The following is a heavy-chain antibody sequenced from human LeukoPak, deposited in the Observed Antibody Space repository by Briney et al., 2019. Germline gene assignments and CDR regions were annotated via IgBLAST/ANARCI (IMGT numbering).Heavy chain of an antibody. Sequence: GGSLRLSCAASGFTFSSYGMHWVRQAPSKGLEWVAFIRYDGSNKYYADSVKGRFTISRDNSKNTLYLQMNSLRAEDTAVYYCASKEWELLVAAFDIWGQGTMVTVSS. CDR2: IRYDGSNK. J-gene: IGHJ3*02. CDR3: ASKEWELLVAAFDI. V-gene: IGHV3-30*02. D-gene: IGHD1-26*01. CDR1: GFTFSSYG.